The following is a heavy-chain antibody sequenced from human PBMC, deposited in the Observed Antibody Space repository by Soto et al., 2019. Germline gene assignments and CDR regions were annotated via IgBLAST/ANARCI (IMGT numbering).Heavy chain of an antibody. CDR3: ATEITGTTKPDY. CDR1: GYTFTSYY. D-gene: IGHD1-7*01. J-gene: IGHJ4*02. V-gene: IGHV1-46*01. CDR2: INPSGGST. Sequence: QVQLVQSGAEVKKPGASVKVSCKASGYTFTSYYMHWVRQAPGQGLEWMGIINPSGGSTSYAQKFQGRVTMTRDTSTSTVYMELSSLRSEDTAVYYCATEITGTTKPDYWGQGTLVTVSS.